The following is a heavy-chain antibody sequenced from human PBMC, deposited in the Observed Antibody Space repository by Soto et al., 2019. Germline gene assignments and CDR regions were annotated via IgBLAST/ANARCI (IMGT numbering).Heavy chain of an antibody. CDR1: GFTFSGYS. Sequence: GALRLSCAASGFTFSGYSVNWVRQAPGKGLEWVSYISSGSKTIYYAESVKGRFTVSRDNARNSQYLQKNSLRDEDTAVYYCARKYILVVRSFDYWGQGSLVTVS. V-gene: IGHV3-48*02. J-gene: IGHJ4*02. D-gene: IGHD3-9*01. CDR3: ARKYILVVRSFDY. CDR2: ISSGSKTI.